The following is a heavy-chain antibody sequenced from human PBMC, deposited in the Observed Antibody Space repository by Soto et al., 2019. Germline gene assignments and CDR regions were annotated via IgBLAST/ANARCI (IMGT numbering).Heavy chain of an antibody. Sequence: GGSLRLSCAASGFIFSNYAMTWVRQGPGRGLEWVSTTSFSGGRTYYADSVKGRFTISRDNSNNTLFLQMSSLRAEDTAIYYCAKDSRAFCGGDCSKDYWRQGTLATVSS. CDR3: AKDSRAFCGGDCSKDY. J-gene: IGHJ4*02. D-gene: IGHD2-21*02. CDR2: TSFSGGRT. CDR1: GFIFSNYA. V-gene: IGHV3-23*01.